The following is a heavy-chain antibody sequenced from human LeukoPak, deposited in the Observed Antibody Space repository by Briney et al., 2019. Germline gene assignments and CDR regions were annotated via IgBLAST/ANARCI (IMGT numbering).Heavy chain of an antibody. CDR2: ISSSGSNI. V-gene: IGHV3-48*03. D-gene: IGHD3-22*01. Sequence: PGGSLRLSCSASGFTFSSYEMNWVRQAPGKGLEWVSYISSSGSNIYYADSVKGRFTISRDNAKNSLYLQMNSLRAEDTAVYYCARGSPYYYDSSGYYYDWGQGTLVTVSS. CDR1: GFTFSSYE. CDR3: ARGSPYYYDSSGYYYD. J-gene: IGHJ4*02.